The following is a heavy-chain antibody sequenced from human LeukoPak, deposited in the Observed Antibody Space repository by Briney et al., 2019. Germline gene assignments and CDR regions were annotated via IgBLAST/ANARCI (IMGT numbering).Heavy chain of an antibody. D-gene: IGHD1-26*01. CDR3: ARRKAGDVGAFDI. CDR1: GGSISSSSYY. Sequence: SETLSLTCTVSGGSISSSSYYWGWIRQPPGKGLEWIGSIYYSGSTYYNPSLKSRVTISVDTSKNQFSLKLSSVTAADTAVYYRARRKAGDVGAFDIWGQGTMVTVSS. J-gene: IGHJ3*02. V-gene: IGHV4-39*01. CDR2: IYYSGST.